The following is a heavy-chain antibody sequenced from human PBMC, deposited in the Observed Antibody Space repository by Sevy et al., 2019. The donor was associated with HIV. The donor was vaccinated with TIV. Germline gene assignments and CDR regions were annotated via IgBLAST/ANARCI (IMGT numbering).Heavy chain of an antibody. Sequence: GGSLRLSCAASGFTFSSYWMSWVRQAPGKGLEWVANIKQDGSEKYYVDSVKGRFTISRDNAKNSPYLQMNGLRAEDTAVYYCARDEVQYYYDSSGYPDYWGQGTLVTVSS. J-gene: IGHJ4*02. D-gene: IGHD3-22*01. CDR1: GFTFSSYW. V-gene: IGHV3-7*01. CDR2: IKQDGSEK. CDR3: ARDEVQYYYDSSGYPDY.